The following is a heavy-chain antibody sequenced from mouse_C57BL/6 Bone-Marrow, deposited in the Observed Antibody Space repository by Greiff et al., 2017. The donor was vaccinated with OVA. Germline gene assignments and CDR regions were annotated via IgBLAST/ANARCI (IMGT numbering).Heavy chain of an antibody. V-gene: IGHV1-55*01. Sequence: QVHVKQPGAELVKPGASVKMSCKASGYTFTSYWITWVKQRPGQGLEWIGDIYPGSGSTNYNEKFKSKATLTVDTSSSTAYMQLSSLTSEDSAVYYCARADYDWFAYWGQGTLVTVSA. CDR1: GYTFTSYW. CDR2: IYPGSGST. CDR3: ARADYDWFAY. J-gene: IGHJ3*01. D-gene: IGHD2-4*01.